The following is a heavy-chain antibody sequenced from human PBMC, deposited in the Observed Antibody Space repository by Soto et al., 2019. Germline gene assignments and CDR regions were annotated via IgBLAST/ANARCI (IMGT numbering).Heavy chain of an antibody. J-gene: IGHJ4*02. Sequence: GASVKVSCKASGGSFSSYTISWVRQAPGQGLEWMGGIIPIFGIANYAQKFQGRVTITADESTSTAYMELSSLRSEDTAVYYCASNSGGTIFGVALHLPYWGQGTLVTVSS. V-gene: IGHV1-69*13. CDR1: GGSFSSYT. D-gene: IGHD3-3*01. CDR3: ASNSGGTIFGVALHLPY. CDR2: IIPIFGIA.